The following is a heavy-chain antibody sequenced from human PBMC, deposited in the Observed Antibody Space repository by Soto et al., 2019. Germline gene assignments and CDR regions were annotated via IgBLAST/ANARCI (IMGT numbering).Heavy chain of an antibody. Sequence: GSLRLSCAASGFAFSSYWMHWVRQTPGKGPVWVSRIYNDGSRTAYADSVKGRFTISRDNAKNTMYLQMSSLKVEDTAVYYCARDLPGDTTPYFDLWGQGTLVTVS. CDR2: IYNDGSRT. J-gene: IGHJ4*02. CDR3: ARDLPGDTTPYFDL. V-gene: IGHV3-74*01. D-gene: IGHD1-1*01. CDR1: GFAFSSYW.